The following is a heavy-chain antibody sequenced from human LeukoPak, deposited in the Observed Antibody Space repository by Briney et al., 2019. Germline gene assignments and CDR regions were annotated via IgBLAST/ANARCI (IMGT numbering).Heavy chain of an antibody. J-gene: IGHJ4*02. CDR2: MNPNSGNT. V-gene: IGHV1-8*03. Sequence: GASVKVSCKASGYTSTSYDINWVRQATGQGLEWMGWMNPNSGNTGYAQKFQGRVTITRNTSISTAYMELSSLRSEDTAVYYCARGVDYYGSGSYLAVHYYFDYWGQGTLVTVSS. D-gene: IGHD3-10*01. CDR1: GYTSTSYD. CDR3: ARGVDYYGSGSYLAVHYYFDY.